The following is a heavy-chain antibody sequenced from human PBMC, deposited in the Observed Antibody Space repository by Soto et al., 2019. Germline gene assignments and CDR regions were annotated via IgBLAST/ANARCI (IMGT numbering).Heavy chain of an antibody. J-gene: IGHJ6*02. D-gene: IGHD5-12*01. CDR1: GYTFTSYG. Sequence: ASVKVSCKASGYTFTSYGISWVRQAPGQGLEWMGWISAYNGNTNYAQKLQGRVTMTTDTSTSTAYMELGSLRSDDTAVYYCARKVATTTVNYYYYYGMDVWGQGTTVTVSS. V-gene: IGHV1-18*01. CDR2: ISAYNGNT. CDR3: ARKVATTTVNYYYYYGMDV.